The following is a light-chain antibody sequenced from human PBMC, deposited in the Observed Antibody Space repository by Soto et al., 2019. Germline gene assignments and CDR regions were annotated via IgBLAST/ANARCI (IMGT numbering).Light chain of an antibody. J-gene: IGLJ3*02. CDR3: QTWCTGIRV. V-gene: IGLV4-69*01. CDR1: SGHSNFA. Sequence: QPVLPQSPSASASLGGSVKLTCTLSSGHSNFAIAWHQQQPEKGPRYLMNLNSDGSNSKGTGIPDRFSGSSSGAERDLTISSLQSEDEADYYCQTWCTGIRVFGGGTKLTVL. CDR2: LNSDGSN.